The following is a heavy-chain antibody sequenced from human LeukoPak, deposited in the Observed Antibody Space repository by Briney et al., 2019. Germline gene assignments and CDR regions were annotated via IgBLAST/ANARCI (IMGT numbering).Heavy chain of an antibody. CDR3: AKIPRDTLWFGEFFDY. D-gene: IGHD3-10*01. V-gene: IGHV3-23*01. J-gene: IGHJ4*02. Sequence: GGSLRLSCAASGFTFSSYAMSWVRQAPGKGLEWVSAISGSGGSTYYADSVKGRFTISRDNSKNTLYPQMNSLRAEDTAVYYCAKIPRDTLWFGEFFDYWGQGTLVTVSS. CDR2: ISGSGGST. CDR1: GFTFSSYA.